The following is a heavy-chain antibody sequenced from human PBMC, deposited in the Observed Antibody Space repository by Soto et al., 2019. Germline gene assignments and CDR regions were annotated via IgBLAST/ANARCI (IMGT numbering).Heavy chain of an antibody. D-gene: IGHD2-2*01. CDR3: ARHPLVVPAASYYFDY. V-gene: IGHV4-59*08. CDR1: GGSISFYY. Sequence: SETLSLTCTVSGGSISFYYWSWVRQPPGRGLEWIGYIYYSGSTNYNPSLKSRVTISVDTSKNQSSLKLSSVTAADTAVYYCARHPLVVPAASYYFDYWGQGTLVTVSS. CDR2: IYYSGST. J-gene: IGHJ4*02.